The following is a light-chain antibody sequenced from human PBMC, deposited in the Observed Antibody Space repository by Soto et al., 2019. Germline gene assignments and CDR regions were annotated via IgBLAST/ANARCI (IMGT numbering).Light chain of an antibody. CDR2: EVS. Sequence: QSALTQPASVSGSPGQSITISCTGTSSDVGGYNYVSWYQPHPGKAPKLMIYEVSNRPSGVSNRFSGSKSGNTASLTISGLQAGDEADYYCSSYTSSSPRVFGGGTKLTVL. J-gene: IGLJ3*02. CDR1: SSDVGGYNY. CDR3: SSYTSSSPRV. V-gene: IGLV2-14*01.